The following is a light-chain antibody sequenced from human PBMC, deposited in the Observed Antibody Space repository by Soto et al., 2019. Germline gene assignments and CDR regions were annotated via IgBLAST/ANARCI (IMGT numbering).Light chain of an antibody. V-gene: IGKV3-20*01. CDR2: GAT. CDR3: QHYSNAPWT. CDR1: QSVTSNY. J-gene: IGKJ1*01. Sequence: EILLTHSPGTLSLSPGERATLSCRASQSVTSNYLAWYQQKPGQAPRLLIYGATSGAAGIPARFSGSGSGTEFTLTISGLEPEDFDLYYCQHYSNAPWTFGQGTKVDIK.